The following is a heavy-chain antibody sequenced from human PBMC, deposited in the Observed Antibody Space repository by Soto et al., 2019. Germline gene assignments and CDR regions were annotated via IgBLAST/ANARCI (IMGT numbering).Heavy chain of an antibody. CDR3: ARDQYDFWSVTTTNWFDP. V-gene: IGHV1-3*01. D-gene: IGHD3-3*01. Sequence: GASVKVSCKASGYTFTSYAMHWVRQAPGQRLEWMGWINAGNGNTKYAQKFQGRVTITRDTSASTAYMELSSLRSEDTAVYYCARDQYDFWSVTTTNWFDPWGQGTLVTVSS. J-gene: IGHJ5*02. CDR2: INAGNGNT. CDR1: GYTFTSYA.